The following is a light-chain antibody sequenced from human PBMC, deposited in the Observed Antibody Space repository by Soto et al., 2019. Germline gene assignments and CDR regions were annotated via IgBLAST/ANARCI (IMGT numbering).Light chain of an antibody. CDR1: QTISNW. J-gene: IGKJ2*01. Sequence: DIQMTQSPSTLSASVGDRVTITCRASQTISNWLAWYQQRPGTAPNLLIYKASSLESGVSSRFSGSGFGTEFTLTISSLQPDDFATYYCQHYNSYPYTFGQGTKLEIK. CDR2: KAS. V-gene: IGKV1-5*03. CDR3: QHYNSYPYT.